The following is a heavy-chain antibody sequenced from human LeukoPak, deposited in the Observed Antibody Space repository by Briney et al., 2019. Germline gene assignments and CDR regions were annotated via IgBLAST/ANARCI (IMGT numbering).Heavy chain of an antibody. CDR2: IYTSGST. CDR1: GGSISSGSYY. Sequence: PSETLSLTCTVSGGSISSGSYYWSWIRQPAGKGLEWIGRIYTSGSTNYNPPLKSRVTISVDTSKNQFSLKLSSVTAADTAVYYCARGWSSSSTFYDYWGQGTLVTVSS. CDR3: ARGWSSSSTFYDY. V-gene: IGHV4-61*02. J-gene: IGHJ4*02. D-gene: IGHD6-6*01.